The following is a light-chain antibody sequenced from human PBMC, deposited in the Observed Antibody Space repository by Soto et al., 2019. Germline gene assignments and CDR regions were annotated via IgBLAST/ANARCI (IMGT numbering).Light chain of an antibody. CDR1: QGISSY. Sequence: DIQFTQSPSFLSASVGDRFTITFRASQGISSYLAWYQQIPGKAPKLLIYAASTLQSGVPSRFSGSGSGTDFTLTISCLQSEDFATYYCQQYYSYPRTFGQGTKV. CDR3: QQYYSYPRT. CDR2: AAS. J-gene: IGKJ1*01. V-gene: IGKV1-9*01.